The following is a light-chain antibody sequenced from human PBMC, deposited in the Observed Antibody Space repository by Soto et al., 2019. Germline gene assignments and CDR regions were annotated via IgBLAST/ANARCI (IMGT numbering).Light chain of an antibody. Sequence: QSALTQPASVSGSPGQSITISCTGTSSDVGGYDYVSWYQQHPGKAPKLMIYDVSDRPSGVSSRFSGSKSGNTASQTISGLQAEDEADYYCSSYASSSPYVFGTGTKVTVL. V-gene: IGLV2-14*01. CDR1: SSDVGGYDY. CDR2: DVS. CDR3: SSYASSSPYV. J-gene: IGLJ1*01.